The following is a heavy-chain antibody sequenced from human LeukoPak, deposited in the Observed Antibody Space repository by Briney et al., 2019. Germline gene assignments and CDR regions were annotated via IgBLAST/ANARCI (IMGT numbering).Heavy chain of an antibody. CDR2: IYWNDDK. CDR1: GFSLRSSGVG. Sequence: VSGPTLVNPTQTLTLTCTFSGFSLRSSGVGVGWIRQPPGKALEWLALIYWNDDKRYSPSLESRLTITKDASRNQVVLTMTNMDPVDTATYYCAHRVRELGFYWYFDLWGPGTLVTVSS. D-gene: IGHD1-26*01. V-gene: IGHV2-5*01. CDR3: AHRVRELGFYWYFDL. J-gene: IGHJ2*01.